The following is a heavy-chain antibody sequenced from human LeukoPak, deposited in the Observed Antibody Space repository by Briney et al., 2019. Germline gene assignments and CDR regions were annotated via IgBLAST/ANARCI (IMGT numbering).Heavy chain of an antibody. V-gene: IGHV1-69*04. CDR3: AREGCSGGSCYSGGYNWFDP. J-gene: IGHJ5*02. D-gene: IGHD2-15*01. CDR2: IIPILGIA. Sequence: SVKVSCKASGGTFSSYAISWVRQAPGQGLEWMGRIIPILGIANYAQKFQGRVTITADKSTSTAYMELSSLRSEDTAVYYCAREGCSGGSCYSGGYNWFDPWGQGTLVTVSS. CDR1: GGTFSSYA.